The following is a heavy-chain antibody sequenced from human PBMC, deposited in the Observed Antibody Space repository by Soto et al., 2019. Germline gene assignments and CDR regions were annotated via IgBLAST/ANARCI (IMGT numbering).Heavy chain of an antibody. CDR3: ARDGGSFDVVVPAAKKVNYYYYMDV. CDR1: GYTFTGYC. V-gene: IGHV1-2*04. D-gene: IGHD2-2*01. Sequence: ASVKVSCKASGYTFTGYCMHWVRQAPGQGLEWMGWINPNSGGTNYAQKFQGWVTMTRDTSISTAYMELSRLRSDDTAVYYCARDGGSFDVVVPAAKKVNYYYYMDVWGKGTTVTVSS. J-gene: IGHJ6*03. CDR2: INPNSGGT.